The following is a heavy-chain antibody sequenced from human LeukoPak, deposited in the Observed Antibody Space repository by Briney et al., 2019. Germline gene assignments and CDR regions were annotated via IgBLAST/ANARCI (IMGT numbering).Heavy chain of an antibody. J-gene: IGHJ4*02. Sequence: ETLSLTCTVSGGSISSSSYYWGWIRQPPGKGLEWVSTISASGGNTYYADSVKGRFTISRDNSKNTLYLQMNSLRAEDTAVYYCAKSDSSGYYSNFDYWGQGTLVTVSS. CDR2: ISASGGNT. CDR3: AKSDSSGYYSNFDY. V-gene: IGHV3-23*01. CDR1: GGSISSSSYY. D-gene: IGHD3-22*01.